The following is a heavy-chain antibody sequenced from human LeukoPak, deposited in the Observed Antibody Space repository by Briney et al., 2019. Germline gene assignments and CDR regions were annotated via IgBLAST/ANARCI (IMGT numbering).Heavy chain of an antibody. CDR1: GGSISSGGYY. CDR2: IYYSGST. Sequence: SQTLSLTCTVSGGSISSGGYYWSWIRQHPGKGLEWIGYIYYSGSTYYNPSLKSRVTISVDTSKNQFSLKLSSVTAADTAVYYCARGTTVANDFDYWGQGTLVTVSS. CDR3: ARGTTVANDFDY. D-gene: IGHD4-23*01. V-gene: IGHV4-31*03. J-gene: IGHJ4*02.